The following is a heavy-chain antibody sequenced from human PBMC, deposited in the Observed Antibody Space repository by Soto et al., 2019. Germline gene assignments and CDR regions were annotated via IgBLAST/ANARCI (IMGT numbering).Heavy chain of an antibody. V-gene: IGHV6-1*01. Sequence: SQTLSLTCAISGDSVSSNSAAWNWIRQSPSRGLEWLGRTYYRSKWYNDYAVSVKSRITINPDTSKNQFSLQLNSVTPEDTAVNYCARDFWLTNNNHCSYCGIMTSYSRSWFDPGGQGTLVTVSS. D-gene: IGHD3-9*01. CDR3: ARDFWLTNNNHCSYCGIMTSYSRSWFDP. J-gene: IGHJ5*02. CDR2: TYYRSKWYN. CDR1: GDSVSSNSAA.